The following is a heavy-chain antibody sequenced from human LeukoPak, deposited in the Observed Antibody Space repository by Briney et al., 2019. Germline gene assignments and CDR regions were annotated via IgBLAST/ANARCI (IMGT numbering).Heavy chain of an antibody. CDR1: GYTFTGYY. J-gene: IGHJ3*02. CDR2: INPNSGGT. Sequence: ASVKVSCKASGYTFTGYYMHWVRQAPGQGLKWMGWINPNSGGTNYAQKFQGRVTMTRDTSISTAYMELSRLRSDDTAVYYCASPVMITFGGVIVPDAFDIWGQGTMVTVSS. V-gene: IGHV1-2*02. CDR3: ASPVMITFGGVIVPDAFDI. D-gene: IGHD3-16*02.